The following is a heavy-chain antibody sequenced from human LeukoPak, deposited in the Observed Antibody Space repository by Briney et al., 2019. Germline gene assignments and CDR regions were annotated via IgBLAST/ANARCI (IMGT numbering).Heavy chain of an antibody. CDR2: IYYSGST. Sequence: PSETLSLTCTVSGGSISSHYWSWIRQPPGKGLEWIGYIYYSGSTNYNPSLKSRVTISVDTSKNQFSLKLSSVTAADTAVYYCARSVGYSSSWYGCWGQGTLVTVSS. CDR3: ARSVGYSSSWYGC. CDR1: GGSISSHY. V-gene: IGHV4-59*11. D-gene: IGHD6-13*01. J-gene: IGHJ5*01.